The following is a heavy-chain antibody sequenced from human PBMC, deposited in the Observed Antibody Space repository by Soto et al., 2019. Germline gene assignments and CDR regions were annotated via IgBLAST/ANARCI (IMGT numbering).Heavy chain of an antibody. Sequence: ASVKVSRKASGYTFTSPGISRVRQPPRQGLEWMGWISAYNGNTNYPQKLQGRVTMTTDTSTGTAYMALRSLRSDDTAVYYCARDAYCSGGSCPPLAFDIWGEGTMVTVS. CDR3: ARDAYCSGGSCPPLAFDI. D-gene: IGHD2-15*01. CDR1: GYTFTSPG. V-gene: IGHV1-18*01. J-gene: IGHJ3*02. CDR2: ISAYNGNT.